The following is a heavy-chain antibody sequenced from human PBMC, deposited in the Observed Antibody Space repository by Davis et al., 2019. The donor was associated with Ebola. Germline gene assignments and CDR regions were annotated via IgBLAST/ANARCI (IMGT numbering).Heavy chain of an antibody. Sequence: SLKISCAASGFTFDDRAMHWVRQGPGKGLEWVSSISWNGATIAYADSVKGRFTISRDNSKNTLYLQMNSLRAEDTAVYYCARDPEDYYYYGMDVWGQGTTVTVSS. CDR2: ISWNGATI. J-gene: IGHJ6*02. CDR1: GFTFDDRA. V-gene: IGHV3-9*01. D-gene: IGHD1-14*01. CDR3: ARDPEDYYYYGMDV.